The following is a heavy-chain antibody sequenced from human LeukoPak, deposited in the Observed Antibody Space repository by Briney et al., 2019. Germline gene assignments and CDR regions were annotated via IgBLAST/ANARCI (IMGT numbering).Heavy chain of an antibody. V-gene: IGHV1-18*01. Sequence: ASVKVSCKASGYTFTSYGISWVRQAPGQGLEWMGWISAYNGNTNYAQKLQGRVTMTTDTSTSTAYMELRSLRSDDTAVYYCARDGHPRRSYYYMDVWGKGTTVTVSS. J-gene: IGHJ6*03. CDR3: ARDGHPRRSYYYMDV. CDR2: ISAYNGNT. CDR1: GYTFTSYG.